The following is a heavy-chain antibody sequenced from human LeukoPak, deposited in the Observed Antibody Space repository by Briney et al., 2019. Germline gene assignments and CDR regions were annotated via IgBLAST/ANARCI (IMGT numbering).Heavy chain of an antibody. V-gene: IGHV3-11*01. J-gene: IGHJ4*02. CDR3: ASAPAYSSGWYSDY. D-gene: IGHD6-19*01. Sequence: GGSLRLSCAASGFTFSDYYMSWIRQAPGKGLEWVSYISSSGSTIYYADSVKGRFTISGDNAKNSLYLQMNSLRAEDMAVYYCASAPAYSSGWYSDYWGQGTLVTVSS. CDR1: GFTFSDYY. CDR2: ISSSGSTI.